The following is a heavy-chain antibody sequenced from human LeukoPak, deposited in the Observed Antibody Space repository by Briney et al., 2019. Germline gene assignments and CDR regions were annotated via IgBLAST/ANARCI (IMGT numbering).Heavy chain of an antibody. CDR3: ARGNGHSTGCFDY. D-gene: IGHD6-19*01. CDR2: ISSSSSTM. V-gene: IGHV3-48*02. J-gene: IGHJ4*02. CDR1: GFTFSDYS. Sequence: GGSLRLSCAASGFTFSDYSMNWVRQAPGKGLEWVSYISSSSSTMYYADSVKGRFAISRDNAKNSLSLQMNSLRDEDTAVYYCARGNGHSTGCFDYWGQGTLVTVSS.